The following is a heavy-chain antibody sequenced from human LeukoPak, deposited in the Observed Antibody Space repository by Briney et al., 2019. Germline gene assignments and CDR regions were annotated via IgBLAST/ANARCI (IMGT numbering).Heavy chain of an antibody. CDR3: ARGFSY. Sequence: QPGGSLRLSCIASGFTFSSYEMSWVRQAPGKGLEWVSYIGSSSGIFYADSVKGRFTISRDNAKNSLYLQMNSLRAEDTAVYYCARGFSYWGQGTLVTVSS. CDR1: GFTFSSYE. CDR2: IGSSSGI. J-gene: IGHJ4*02. V-gene: IGHV3-48*03.